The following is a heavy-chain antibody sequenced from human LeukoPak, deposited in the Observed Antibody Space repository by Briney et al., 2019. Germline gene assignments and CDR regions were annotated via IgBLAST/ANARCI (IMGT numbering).Heavy chain of an antibody. CDR3: ARDRFLELYFYMDV. Sequence: ASVKVSCKASGGTFSSYGISWVRQAPGQGLEWMGWISAYNGNTNYAQKLQGRVTMTTDTSTSTAYMELRSLRSDDTAVYYCARDRFLELYFYMDVWGKGTTVTVSS. CDR1: GGTFSSYG. D-gene: IGHD3-3*01. CDR2: ISAYNGNT. J-gene: IGHJ6*03. V-gene: IGHV1-18*01.